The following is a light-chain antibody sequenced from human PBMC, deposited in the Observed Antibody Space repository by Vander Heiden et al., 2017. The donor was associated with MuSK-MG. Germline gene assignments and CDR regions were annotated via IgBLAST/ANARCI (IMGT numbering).Light chain of an antibody. J-gene: IGLJ3*02. CDR1: KLGDKY. CDR3: QAWDTTTDGV. Sequence: SFELTQPPSVSVSPGQTATITCSAEKLGDKYVCWYQQKPGQSPVWGRYQDDKRPSGIPERVSGSNSGNTANLTISGTQAMDEADDDCQAWDTTTDGVFGGGTKLTVL. V-gene: IGLV3-1*01. CDR2: QDD.